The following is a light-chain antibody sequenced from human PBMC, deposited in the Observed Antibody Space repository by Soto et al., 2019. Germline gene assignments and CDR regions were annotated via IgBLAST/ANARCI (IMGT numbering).Light chain of an antibody. Sequence: IVLTQSPLSLPVTLGQPASISCRSSESPVITDGATLLNWFQQRPGQSPRRLIYRVSNRDFGVPDKFSGSGSGTKFTLKIRSVEAKDVAIYYCMQGARWPYTFGQGTKLEI. CDR1: ESPVITDGATL. V-gene: IGKV2-30*01. CDR2: RVS. CDR3: MQGARWPYT. J-gene: IGKJ2*01.